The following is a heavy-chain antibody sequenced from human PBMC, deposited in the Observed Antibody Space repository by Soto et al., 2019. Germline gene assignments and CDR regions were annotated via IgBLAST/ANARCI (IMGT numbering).Heavy chain of an antibody. CDR3: ARGGRYRENYYVGMDV. J-gene: IGHJ6*02. D-gene: IGHD1-26*01. CDR2: INSDGRST. Sequence: EVQLVESGGGLFQPGGSLRLSCAASGFTLSNFWMHWVRQAPGKGLEWVSRINSDGRSTSYVDSVKGRFTISRDNANNTLYLEMNSLRAEDTAVYFCARGGRYRENYYVGMDVWGQGTTVTVSS. CDR1: GFTLSNFW. V-gene: IGHV3-74*01.